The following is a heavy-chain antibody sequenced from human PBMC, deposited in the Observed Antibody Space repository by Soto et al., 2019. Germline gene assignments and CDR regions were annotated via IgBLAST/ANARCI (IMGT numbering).Heavy chain of an antibody. Sequence: SETLSLTCTVSGCSISSGGYYWSWIRQHPGKGLEWIGYICYSGSTYYNPSLKSRVTISVDTSKNQFSLKLSSVTAADTAVYYCARGVTLVRGVIHTPYFDYWGQGALVTVSS. CDR3: ARGVTLVRGVIHTPYFDY. V-gene: IGHV4-31*03. D-gene: IGHD3-10*01. CDR1: GCSISSGGYY. CDR2: ICYSGST. J-gene: IGHJ4*02.